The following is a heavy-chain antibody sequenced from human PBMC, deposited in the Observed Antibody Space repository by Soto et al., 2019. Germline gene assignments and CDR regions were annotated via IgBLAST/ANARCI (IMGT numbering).Heavy chain of an antibody. D-gene: IGHD3-10*01. Sequence: GGSLRLSCAASGFTFSSYAMSWVRQAPGKGLEWDSAISGSGGSTYYADSVKGRFTISRDNSKSTLYLQMNSLRAEDTAVYYCAKDYYYGSGSYYTYYFDYWGQGTLVTVSS. CDR3: AKDYYYGSGSYYTYYFDY. V-gene: IGHV3-23*01. CDR1: GFTFSSYA. CDR2: ISGSGGST. J-gene: IGHJ4*02.